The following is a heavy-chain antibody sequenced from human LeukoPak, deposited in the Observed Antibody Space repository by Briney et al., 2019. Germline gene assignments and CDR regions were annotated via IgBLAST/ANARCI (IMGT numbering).Heavy chain of an antibody. J-gene: IGHJ4*02. D-gene: IGHD2-2*01. CDR3: ANRFCTSSGCGVAY. CDR1: GFTFRNFG. V-gene: IGHV3-30*18. Sequence: AGGSLRLSCGASGFTFRNFGMHWLRQAPGKGLDWVAVVSYDGSDKHYADSVKGRFTISRDNSKNTLYLQLNSLRGDDTAVYYCANRFCTSSGCGVAYWGQGTLVTVSS. CDR2: VSYDGSDK.